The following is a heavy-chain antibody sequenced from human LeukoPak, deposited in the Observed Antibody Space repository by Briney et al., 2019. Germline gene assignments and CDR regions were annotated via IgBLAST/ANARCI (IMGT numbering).Heavy chain of an antibody. D-gene: IGHD2-8*01. CDR2: ISSGSHHI. CDR1: GFAISSHS. J-gene: IGHJ6*02. V-gene: IGHV3-21*06. Sequence: GGSLRLSCAASGFAISSHSFNWVRQPPGKGLEWVASISSGSHHIYYADFVKGRFNISRDNARNSLELHLNSLRAEDTAAYYCARQKGYCYDGVCLDYQYYGMDVWGQGTTVTVS. CDR3: ARQKGYCYDGVCLDYQYYGMDV.